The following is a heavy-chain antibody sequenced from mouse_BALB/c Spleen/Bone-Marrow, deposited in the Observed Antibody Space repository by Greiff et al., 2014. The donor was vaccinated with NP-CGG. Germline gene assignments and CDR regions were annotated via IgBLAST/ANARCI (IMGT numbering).Heavy chain of an antibody. V-gene: IGHV1-18*01. Sequence: VQLKESGPELVKPGASMKISCKASGYSFTGYTMNWVKQSPGKNLEWIGLINPYDGGTTYNQKFKGKATLTVDKSSTTAYMELLSLTPEDSAVFYCTRDSSGFWFTYWGQGTLVTVSA. CDR1: GYSFTGYT. D-gene: IGHD3-2*01. CDR3: TRDSSGFWFTY. J-gene: IGHJ3*01. CDR2: INPYDGGT.